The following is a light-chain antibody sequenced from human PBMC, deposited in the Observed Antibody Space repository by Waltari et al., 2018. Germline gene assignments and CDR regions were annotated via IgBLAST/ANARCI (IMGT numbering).Light chain of an antibody. V-gene: IGKV3-15*01. CDR2: AAS. CDR3: QQYNNWPPLT. Sequence: ETVMTQSPATLSVSPGETATLPCRASQNDDSSLAWYQQRPGQPPRLLLSAASTRASGVPARFSGSGSGTEFTLTISSLQSEDSAVYYCQQYNNWPPLTFGGGTKVELK. CDR1: QNDDSS. J-gene: IGKJ4*01.